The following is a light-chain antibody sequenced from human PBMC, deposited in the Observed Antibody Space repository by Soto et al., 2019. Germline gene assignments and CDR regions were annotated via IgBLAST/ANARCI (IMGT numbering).Light chain of an antibody. J-gene: IGKJ1*01. V-gene: IGKV3-20*01. CDR2: GAT. CDR1: PSVSSSF. CDR3: QQYGGGTPLT. Sequence: EIVCTNCPVKLTQSPGERATLSCRASPSVSSSFLAWYQQKPGQAPRLLIYGATRRATGMPDGFSGGGSGTDFTLTISRRVPEEFASYYYQQYGGGTPLTLGQGTKVDIK.